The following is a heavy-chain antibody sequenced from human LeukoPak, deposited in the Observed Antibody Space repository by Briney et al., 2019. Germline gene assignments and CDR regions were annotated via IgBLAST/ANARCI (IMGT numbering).Heavy chain of an antibody. CDR2: ISWNSGSI. D-gene: IGHD2-21*01. CDR3: AKDGGDGGKPDAFDI. J-gene: IGHJ3*02. CDR1: GFTFDDYA. V-gene: IGHV3-9*01. Sequence: GGSLRLSCAASGFTFDDYAMHWVRQAPGKGLEWVSGISWNSGSIGYADSVKGRFTISRDNAKNSLYLQMNSLRAEDTALYYCAKDGGDGGKPDAFDIWGQGTMVTVSS.